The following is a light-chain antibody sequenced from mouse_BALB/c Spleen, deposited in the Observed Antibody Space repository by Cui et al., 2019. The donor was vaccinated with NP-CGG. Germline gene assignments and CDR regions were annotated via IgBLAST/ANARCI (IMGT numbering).Light chain of an antibody. Sequence: QAVLTHESPLTTSPGETVTLTCRSSTGAVTTSNYANWVQEKPDHLFTGLIGGTNNRAPGVPARFSGSLIEDKAALTITGAQTEDEAIYFCALWYSNHWVFGGGTKLTVL. CDR3: ALWYSNHWV. V-gene: IGLV1*01. CDR1: TGAVTTSNY. J-gene: IGLJ1*01. CDR2: GTN.